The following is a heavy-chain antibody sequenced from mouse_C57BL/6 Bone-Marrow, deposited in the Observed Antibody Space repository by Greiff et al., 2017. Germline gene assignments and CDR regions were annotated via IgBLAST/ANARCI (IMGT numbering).Heavy chain of an antibody. CDR3: ASGRTGDFDY. CDR2: IYPGSGST. J-gene: IGHJ2*01. D-gene: IGHD4-1*01. V-gene: IGHV1-55*01. CDR1: GYTFTSYW. Sequence: QVQLQQPGAELVKPGASVKMSCKASGYTFTSYWITWVKQRPGQGLEWIGDIYPGSGSTNYNEKLKSKATLTVDTPSSTTYMQLSSLTSADSAVYYCASGRTGDFDYWGQGTTLTVSS.